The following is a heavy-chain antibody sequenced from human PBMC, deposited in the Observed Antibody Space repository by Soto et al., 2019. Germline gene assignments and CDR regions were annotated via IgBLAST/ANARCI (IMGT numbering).Heavy chain of an antibody. J-gene: IGHJ6*02. V-gene: IGHV1-2*04. CDR3: ARATFIAVAGTSGMDV. CDR1: GYTFTGYY. Sequence: QVQLVQSGAEVKKPGASVKVSCKASGYTFTGYYMHWVRQAPGQGLEWMGWINPNSGGTNYAQKFQGWVTMTRDPSISTAYMELSRLRSDDTAVYYCARATFIAVAGTSGMDVWGQGTTVTVSS. D-gene: IGHD6-19*01. CDR2: INPNSGGT.